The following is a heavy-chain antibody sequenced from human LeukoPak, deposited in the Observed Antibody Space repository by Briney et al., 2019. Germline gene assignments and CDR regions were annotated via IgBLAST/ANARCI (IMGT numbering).Heavy chain of an antibody. V-gene: IGHV3-9*01. D-gene: IGHD3-10*02. CDR2: ISWNSGSI. CDR3: AELGITMIGGV. J-gene: IGHJ6*04. CDR1: GFTFDDYA. Sequence: GGSLRLSCAASGFTFDDYAMHWVRQAPGKGLEWVSGISWNSGSIGYADSVKGRFTISRDNAKNSLYLQMNSLRAEDTAVYYCAELGITMIGGVWGKGTTVTSSS.